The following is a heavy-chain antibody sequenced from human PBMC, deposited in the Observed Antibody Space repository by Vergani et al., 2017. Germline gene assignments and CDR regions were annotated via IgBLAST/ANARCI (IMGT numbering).Heavy chain of an antibody. D-gene: IGHD3-16*01. J-gene: IGHJ2*01. CDR1: GFTFQAFA. CDR3: VKDNDYDADGPFDL. CDR2: IDRNYGV. Sequence: VEAGGGLVQPGGSLRLSCTASGFTFQAFAFHWVRQVSGRGLEWVSGIDRNYGVKNGNSFEGRFSSSRDNAKKAVFLQMNNLRHADTALYFCVKDNDYDADGPFDLWGRGTLVIVSS. V-gene: IGHV3-9*01.